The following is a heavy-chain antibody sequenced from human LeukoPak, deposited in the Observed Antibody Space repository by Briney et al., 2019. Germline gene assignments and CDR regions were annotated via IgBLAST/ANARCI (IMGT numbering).Heavy chain of an antibody. Sequence: SETLSLTCAVYGGSFSGYYWSWIRQPPGKGLEWIGEINHSGSTNYNPSLKSRVTISVDTSKNQFSLKLSSVTAADTAVYYCARDQPPPYCGGDCYSPPWGFDIWGQGTMVTVSS. CDR3: ARDQPPPYCGGDCYSPPWGFDI. V-gene: IGHV4-34*01. J-gene: IGHJ3*02. CDR1: GGSFSGYY. D-gene: IGHD2-21*01. CDR2: INHSGST.